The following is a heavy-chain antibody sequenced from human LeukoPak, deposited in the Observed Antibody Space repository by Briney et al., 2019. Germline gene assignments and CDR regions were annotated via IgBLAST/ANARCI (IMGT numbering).Heavy chain of an antibody. CDR3: ARDKDFAFDY. CDR1: GFTFSSFS. D-gene: IGHD2/OR15-2a*01. J-gene: IGHJ4*02. Sequence: QSGGSLRLSCEASGFTFSSFSMNWVRQAPGKGLEWVSYINKSSSTMYYAESVEGRFTISRDNAKNSLHLQMDSLRDEDTAVYCCARDKDFAFDYWGQGTLVTVSS. CDR2: INKSSSTM. V-gene: IGHV3-48*02.